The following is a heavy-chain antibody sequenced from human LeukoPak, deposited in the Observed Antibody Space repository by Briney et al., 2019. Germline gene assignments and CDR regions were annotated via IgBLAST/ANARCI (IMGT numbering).Heavy chain of an antibody. J-gene: IGHJ6*02. Sequence: GGSLTLSCAASGFTLSSYEMNWVRQAAGKGLEWVSYISSSGSTIYYADSVKGRFTISRDNAKNSLYLQMNSLRAEDTAVYYCARDNPTTVTPYYYYGMDVWGQGTTVTVSS. D-gene: IGHD4-17*01. V-gene: IGHV3-48*03. CDR1: GFTLSSYE. CDR3: ARDNPTTVTPYYYYGMDV. CDR2: ISSSGSTI.